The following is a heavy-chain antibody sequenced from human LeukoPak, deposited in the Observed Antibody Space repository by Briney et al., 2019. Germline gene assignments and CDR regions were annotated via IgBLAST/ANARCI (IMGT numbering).Heavy chain of an antibody. Sequence: ASVYVSCKASGYTFISYYMHWVRQAPGQGLEWMGIISSSSGDTSYAQKFQGRVTMTRDTSTGTVYMELSSLRSEDTAVYYCARGLGSGSYYGYWGQGTLVTVSS. J-gene: IGHJ4*02. CDR2: ISSSSGDT. D-gene: IGHD1-26*01. V-gene: IGHV1-46*01. CDR1: GYTFISYY. CDR3: ARGLGSGSYYGY.